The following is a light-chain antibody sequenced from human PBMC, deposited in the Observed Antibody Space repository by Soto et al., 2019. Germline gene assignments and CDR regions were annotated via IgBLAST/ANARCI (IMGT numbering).Light chain of an antibody. CDR3: QQYVSPPPT. CDR1: QSVLYSSNNKNY. V-gene: IGKV4-1*01. CDR2: WAS. Sequence: DIVMTQSPDSLAVSLGERATINCKSSQSVLYSSNNKNYLAWYQQRPGQPPKLLIYWASTRESGVPDRFSCSGSGTDFTLTITSLQAEDVAVYYCQQYVSPPPTFGQGTKLEIK. J-gene: IGKJ2*01.